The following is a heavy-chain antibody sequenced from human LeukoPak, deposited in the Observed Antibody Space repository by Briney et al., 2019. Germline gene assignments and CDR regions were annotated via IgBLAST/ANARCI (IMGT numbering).Heavy chain of an antibody. CDR1: GFTFSSYN. D-gene: IGHD1-26*01. CDR3: ARGVGDY. Sequence: GGSLRLSCAASGFTFSSYNINWVRQAPGKGLEWISSISSSSGYIYYADSVKGRFTISRDNAKNSLYLQMNSLRAEDTAVYYCARGVGDYWGQGTLVTVSS. V-gene: IGHV3-21*04. J-gene: IGHJ4*02. CDR2: ISSSSGYI.